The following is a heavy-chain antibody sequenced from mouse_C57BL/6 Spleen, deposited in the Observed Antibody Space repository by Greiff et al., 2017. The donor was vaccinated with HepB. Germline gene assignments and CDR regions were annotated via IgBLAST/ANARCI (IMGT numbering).Heavy chain of an antibody. V-gene: IGHV1-82*01. D-gene: IGHD4-1*01. J-gene: IGHJ2*01. Sequence: VQRVESGPELVKPGASVKISCKASGYAFSSSWMNWVKQRPGKGLEWIGRIYPGDGDTNYNGKFKGKATLTADKSSSTAYMQLSSLTSEDSAVYFCARANWVHFDYWGQGTTLTVSS. CDR3: ARANWVHFDY. CDR2: IYPGDGDT. CDR1: GYAFSSSW.